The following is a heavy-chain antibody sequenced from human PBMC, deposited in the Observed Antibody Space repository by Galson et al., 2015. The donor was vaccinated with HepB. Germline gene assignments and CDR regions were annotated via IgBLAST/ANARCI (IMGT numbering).Heavy chain of an antibody. D-gene: IGHD1-26*01. CDR2: ISAYNGNT. CDR1: GYTFTSYG. J-gene: IGHJ4*02. V-gene: IGHV1-18*04. CDR3: ARVPDSGSASVDY. Sequence: SGYTFTSYGISWVRQTPGQGLEWMGWISAYNGNTNYAQKLQGRVTMTTDTSTSTAYMELRSLRSDDTAVYYCARVPDSGSASVDYWGQGTLVTVSS.